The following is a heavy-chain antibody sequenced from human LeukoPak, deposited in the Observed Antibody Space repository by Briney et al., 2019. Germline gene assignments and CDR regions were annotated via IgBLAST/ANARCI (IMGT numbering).Heavy chain of an antibody. CDR1: GFTFSSYA. J-gene: IGHJ5*02. Sequence: PGGSLRLSCAASGFTFSSYAMSWVRQAPGKGLEWVSAISGIGVSTYYADSVKGRFTISRDNAKNTLYLQMNSLRAEDTAVYYCAKESQECSSTSCYLNWFDPWGQGTLVTVSS. V-gene: IGHV3-23*01. CDR3: AKESQECSSTSCYLNWFDP. CDR2: ISGIGVST. D-gene: IGHD2-2*01.